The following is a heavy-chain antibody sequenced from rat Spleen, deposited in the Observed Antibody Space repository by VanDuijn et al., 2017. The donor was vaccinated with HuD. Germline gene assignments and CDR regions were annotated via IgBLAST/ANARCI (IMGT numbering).Heavy chain of an antibody. V-gene: IGHV5-20*01. CDR2: INYDGRST. Sequence: EVQLVESGGGLVQPGKSLKLSCAASGFAFSDHYVAWVRQGPTKGLEWVATINYDGRSTFYRDSVRDRFTISRDNGKNTLYLQIDSLKSEDTATYYCTTGERGFAYWGQGTLVTVSS. CDR3: TTGERGFAY. CDR1: GFAFSDHY. J-gene: IGHJ3*01.